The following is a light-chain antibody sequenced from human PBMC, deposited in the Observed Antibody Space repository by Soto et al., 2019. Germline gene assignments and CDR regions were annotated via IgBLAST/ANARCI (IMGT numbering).Light chain of an antibody. Sequence: QSVLTQPRSVSGSPGQSVTISCTGTNSDVGTYSYVSWYQQHPGKAPKLMIYDVNKRPSGVPHRFSGSKSDNTASLTISGLQAEDEADYYCCSYTGSNTSVIFGGGTKLTVL. V-gene: IGLV2-11*01. J-gene: IGLJ2*01. CDR2: DVN. CDR1: NSDVGTYSY. CDR3: CSYTGSNTSVI.